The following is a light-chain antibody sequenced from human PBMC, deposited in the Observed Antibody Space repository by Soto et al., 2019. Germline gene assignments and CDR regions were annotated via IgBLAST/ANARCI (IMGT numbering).Light chain of an antibody. CDR1: QSVSSN. J-gene: IGKJ1*01. CDR2: GAS. V-gene: IGKV3-15*01. CDR3: QQYSNRPVT. Sequence: EIVMTQSPATLSVSPGERATLSCRASQSVSSNLAWYQQKPGQAPRLLIYGASTRATGIPVRFSGSGSGTEFTLTISILQSEDFAVYYCQQYSNRPVTFGQETNVQIK.